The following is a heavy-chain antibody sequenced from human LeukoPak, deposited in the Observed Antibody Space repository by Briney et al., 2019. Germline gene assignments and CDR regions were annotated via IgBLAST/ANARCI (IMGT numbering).Heavy chain of an antibody. Sequence: GASVKVSCKASGYTFTSHTMHWVRQAPGQRLEWMGWTNVGNGNTKYSQNFQGRVTITRDTSASTAYMELSSLRSEDTAVYYCATESARGGGSYDYWGQGTLVTVSS. V-gene: IGHV1-3*01. CDR1: GYTFTSHT. J-gene: IGHJ4*02. CDR2: TNVGNGNT. D-gene: IGHD2-15*01. CDR3: ATESARGGGSYDY.